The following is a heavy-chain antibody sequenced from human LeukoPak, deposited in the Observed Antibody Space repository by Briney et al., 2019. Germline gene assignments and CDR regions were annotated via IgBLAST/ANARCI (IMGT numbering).Heavy chain of an antibody. J-gene: IGHJ6*02. D-gene: IGHD3-10*01. CDR2: ISSSGSTI. V-gene: IGHV3-11*01. CDR1: GFTFSDCY. Sequence: GGSLRLSCAASGFTFSDCYMSWIRQAPGKGLEWVSYISSSGSTIYYADSVKGRFTISRDNAKNSLYLQMNSLRAEDTAVYYCARDKPWFGELSPPWNYYYYYGMDVWGQGTTVTVSS. CDR3: ARDKPWFGELSPPWNYYYYYGMDV.